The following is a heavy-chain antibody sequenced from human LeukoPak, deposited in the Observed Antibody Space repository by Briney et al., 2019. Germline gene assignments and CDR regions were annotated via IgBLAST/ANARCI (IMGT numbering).Heavy chain of an antibody. CDR1: GGSFSGYY. CDR2: INHGVGT. J-gene: IGHJ6*03. CDR3: ARGTQFYSYYSYMYV. V-gene: IGHV4-34*01. D-gene: IGHD2-21*01. Sequence: PSQTLSLTCAVYGGSFSGYYWTWIRQSPGKGLEWIGEINHGVGTNYNPSLKSRVTIAEDTSKNQFSLKLTSVTAADTAVYYCARGTQFYSYYSYMYVWGKGTTVTVSS.